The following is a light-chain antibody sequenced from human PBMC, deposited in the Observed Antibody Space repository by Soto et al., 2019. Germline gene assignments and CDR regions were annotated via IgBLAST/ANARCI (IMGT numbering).Light chain of an antibody. CDR1: SGYSNYK. CDR2: VGTGGIVG. J-gene: IGLJ2*01. CDR3: GADHGSGSNFVYLV. Sequence: QLVLTQPPSASASLGASVTLTCTLSSGYSNYKVDWYQQRPGKGPRFVMRVGTGGIVGSKGDGIPDRCSVLGSGLNRYLTIKNIQEEDESDYHCGADHGSGSNFVYLVFGGGTKLTVL. V-gene: IGLV9-49*01.